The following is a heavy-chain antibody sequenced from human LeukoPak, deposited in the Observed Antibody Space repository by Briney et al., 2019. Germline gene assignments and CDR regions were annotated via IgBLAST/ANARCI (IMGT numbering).Heavy chain of an antibody. V-gene: IGHV1-2*02. D-gene: IGHD1-26*01. CDR3: ARDLWYSGTRTVDY. CDR1: GYTFTSYD. CDR2: INPNSGGT. J-gene: IGHJ4*02. Sequence: GASVKVSCKASGYTFTSYDINWVRQATGQGLEWMGWINPNSGGTNYAQKFQDRVTMTRDMSISTAYMELSRLRSDDTAMYYCARDLWYSGTRTVDYWGQGTLVTVSS.